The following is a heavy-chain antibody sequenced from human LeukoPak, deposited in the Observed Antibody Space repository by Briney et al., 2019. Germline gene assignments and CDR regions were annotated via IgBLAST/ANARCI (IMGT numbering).Heavy chain of an antibody. V-gene: IGHV4-59*01. CDR1: GGSISSYY. CDR3: ARERHYYDSSGSFDY. J-gene: IGHJ4*02. CDR2: IYYSGST. Sequence: SETLSLTCTVSGGSISSYYWSWIRQPPGKGLEWIGYIYYSGSTNYNPSLKSRVTISVDTSKNQFSLKLSSVTAADTAVYYCARERHYYDSSGSFDYWGQGTLVTVAS. D-gene: IGHD3-22*01.